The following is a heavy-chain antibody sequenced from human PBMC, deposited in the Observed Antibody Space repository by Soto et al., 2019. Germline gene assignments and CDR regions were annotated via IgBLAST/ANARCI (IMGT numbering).Heavy chain of an antibody. V-gene: IGHV3-30-3*01. CDR1: GFSFSSCA. D-gene: IGHD6-19*01. CDR2: VSHDGSNK. Sequence: QVQLVESGGGVVQPGRFLRLSCAASGFSFSSCAMHWVRQAPGKGLEWVAVVSHDGSNKYYADSVKGRVTISRDNSINTVYLQMNSLRAEDTAVYYCARVSIAVAGIAYYFDYWGQGTLVTVSS. J-gene: IGHJ4*02. CDR3: ARVSIAVAGIAYYFDY.